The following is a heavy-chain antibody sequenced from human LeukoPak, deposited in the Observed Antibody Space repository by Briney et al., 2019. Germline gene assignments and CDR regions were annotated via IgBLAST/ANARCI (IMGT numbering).Heavy chain of an antibody. V-gene: IGHV3-11*01. Sequence: PGGSLRLSCAASGFTFSDYYMSWIRQAPGKGLEWVSYISSSGSTIYYADSVKGRFTISRDNAKNSLYLQMNSLRAEDTAVYYCTRDWGEWITMVRGVNWFDPWGQGTLVTVSS. D-gene: IGHD3-10*01. CDR3: TRDWGEWITMVRGVNWFDP. J-gene: IGHJ5*02. CDR2: ISSSGSTI. CDR1: GFTFSDYY.